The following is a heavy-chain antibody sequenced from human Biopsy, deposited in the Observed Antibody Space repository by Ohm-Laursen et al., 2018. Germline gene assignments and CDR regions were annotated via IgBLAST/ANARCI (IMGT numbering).Heavy chain of an antibody. Sequence: VASVKVSCKASGYTFTTYDINWVRQATGQGLEWMGWMNPNSGDTGYAQKFQGRVTMTRDTSMSTAYMELNRLRSDDTAVYYCARGGLNYWYFDLWGRGTLVTVSS. CDR2: MNPNSGDT. CDR3: ARGGLNYWYFDL. D-gene: IGHD3-16*01. J-gene: IGHJ2*01. CDR1: GYTFTTYD. V-gene: IGHV1-8*01.